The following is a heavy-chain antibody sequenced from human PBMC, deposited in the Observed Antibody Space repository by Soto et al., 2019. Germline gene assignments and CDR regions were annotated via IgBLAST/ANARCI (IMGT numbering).Heavy chain of an antibody. Sequence: GGSLRLSCAAPGFTFSDFGMHWVRQAPGKGLEWVAVISKYENEKFYADSVKGRFTTSSDSSRTTVYLQMNSLRPDDTAVYSCATWHLQEHAYDIWGQGTMVTVSS. D-gene: IGHD1-1*01. CDR3: ATWHLQEHAYDI. CDR1: GFTFSDFG. V-gene: IGHV3-30*07. CDR2: ISKYENEK. J-gene: IGHJ3*02.